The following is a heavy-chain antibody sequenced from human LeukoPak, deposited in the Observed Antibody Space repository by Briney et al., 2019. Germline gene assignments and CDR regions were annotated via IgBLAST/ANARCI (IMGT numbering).Heavy chain of an antibody. CDR1: GGSISSGDYY. J-gene: IGHJ4*02. Sequence: SQTLSLTCTVSGGSISSGDYYWSWIRRPPGKGLEWIGYIYYSGSTYYNPSLKSRVTISVDTSKNQFSLKLSSVTAADTAVYYCARVYYYDNSGYGKDYFDYWGQGTLVTVSS. CDR3: ARVYYYDNSGYGKDYFDY. CDR2: IYYSGST. D-gene: IGHD3-22*01. V-gene: IGHV4-30-4*01.